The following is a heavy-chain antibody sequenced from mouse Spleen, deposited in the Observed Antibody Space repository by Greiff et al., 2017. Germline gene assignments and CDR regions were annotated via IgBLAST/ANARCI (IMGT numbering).Heavy chain of an antibody. CDR3: AVLYYDYDEGFAY. CDR1: GYAFSSYW. V-gene: IGHV1-80*01. J-gene: IGHJ3*01. Sequence: QVQLQQSGAELVRPGSSVKISCKASGYAFSSYWMNWVQQRPGPGLEWIVQIYPGDGDTNYNGKFKGKATLTADKSSSTAYMQLSSLTSEDSAVYFCAVLYYDYDEGFAYWGQGTLVTVSA. D-gene: IGHD2-4*01. CDR2: IYPGDGDT.